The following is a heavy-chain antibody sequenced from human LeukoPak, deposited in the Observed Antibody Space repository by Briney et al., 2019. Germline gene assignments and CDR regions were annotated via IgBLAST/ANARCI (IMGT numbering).Heavy chain of an antibody. CDR3: ARGHSTPLPLSTYLFDY. Sequence: PSETLSLTCVVYGGSFSGYYWSWIRQPPGKGLEWIGEINHSGSTNYNPSLKSRVTISVDTSKNQFSLKLSSVTAADTAVYYCARGHSTPLPLSTYLFDYWGQGTLVTVSS. CDR1: GGSFSGYY. CDR2: INHSGST. D-gene: IGHD2/OR15-2a*01. V-gene: IGHV4-34*01. J-gene: IGHJ4*02.